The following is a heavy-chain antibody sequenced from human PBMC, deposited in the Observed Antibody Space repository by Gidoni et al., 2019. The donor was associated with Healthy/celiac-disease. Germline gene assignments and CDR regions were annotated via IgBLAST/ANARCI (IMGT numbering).Heavy chain of an antibody. V-gene: IGHV3-21*01. Sequence: EVQLVESGGGLVKPGGALRLCGAAPGFTFSRYSMNWVRQAPGKGLEWFSSISSSSSYIYYADSVQCRFTISSDNAKTPLYLQMTSLRAEDTAVYYCARDGLLGEFSSTPFDYWGQGTLVTVSS. J-gene: IGHJ4*02. CDR2: ISSSSSYI. D-gene: IGHD3-16*02. CDR1: GFTFSRYS. CDR3: ARDGLLGEFSSTPFDY.